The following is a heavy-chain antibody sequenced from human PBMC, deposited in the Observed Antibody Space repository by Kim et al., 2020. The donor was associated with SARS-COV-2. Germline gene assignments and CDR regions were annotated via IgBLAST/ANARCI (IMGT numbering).Heavy chain of an antibody. Sequence: SETLSLTCTVSGGSISSSSYYWGWIRQPPGKGLEWIGSIYYSGSTYYNPSLKSRVTISVDTSKNQFSLKLSSVTAADTAVYYCASDEWELRLLDYWGQGTLVTVSS. CDR1: GGSISSSSYY. CDR2: IYYSGST. D-gene: IGHD1-26*01. CDR3: ASDEWELRLLDY. J-gene: IGHJ4*02. V-gene: IGHV4-39*01.